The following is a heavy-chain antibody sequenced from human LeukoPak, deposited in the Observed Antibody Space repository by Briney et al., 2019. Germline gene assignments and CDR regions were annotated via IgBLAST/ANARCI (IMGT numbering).Heavy chain of an antibody. CDR2: IYYSWST. CDR3: ARLHYGSGSSLLFDY. D-gene: IGHD3-10*01. Sequence: SETLSLTCTVSGGSISSSSYYWGWIRQPPGKGLEWIGSIYYSWSTYYNPSLKSRVTISVDTSKNQFSLKLSSVTAADTAVYYCARLHYGSGSSLLFDYWGQGTLVTVSS. V-gene: IGHV4-39*01. CDR1: GGSISSSSYY. J-gene: IGHJ4*02.